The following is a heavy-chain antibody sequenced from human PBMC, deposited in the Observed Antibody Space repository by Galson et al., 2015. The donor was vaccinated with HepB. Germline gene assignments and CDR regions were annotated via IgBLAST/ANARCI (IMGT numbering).Heavy chain of an antibody. CDR2: ISYDGSNK. J-gene: IGHJ6*02. CDR3: ARDKYYDFWSGYYNYYYYGMDV. Sequence: SLRLSCAASGFTFSSYAMHWVRQAPGKGLEWVAVISYDGSNKYYADSVKGRFTISRDNSKKTLYLQMNSLRAEDTAVYYCARDKYYDFWSGYYNYYYYGMDVWGQGTTVTVSS. V-gene: IGHV3-30-3*01. D-gene: IGHD3-3*01. CDR1: GFTFSSYA.